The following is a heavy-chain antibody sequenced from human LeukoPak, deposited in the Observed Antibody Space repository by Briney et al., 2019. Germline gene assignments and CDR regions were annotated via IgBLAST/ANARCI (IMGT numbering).Heavy chain of an antibody. Sequence: GASVKVSCTASGYAFSDHGVNWVRQAPGQGLEWVGWISGYNGHTSYAQKFQGRVMVTTDGSTNTAYLELRSLRSDDTAVYYCARVPNPRNTYGYNDKWGQGTLVTVSS. CDR3: ARVPNPRNTYGYNDK. CDR2: ISGYNGHT. CDR1: GYAFSDHG. V-gene: IGHV1-18*04. J-gene: IGHJ4*02. D-gene: IGHD5-18*01.